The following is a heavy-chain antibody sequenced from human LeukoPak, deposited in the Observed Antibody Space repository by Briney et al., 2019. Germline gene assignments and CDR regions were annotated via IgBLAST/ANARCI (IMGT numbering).Heavy chain of an antibody. J-gene: IGHJ4*02. D-gene: IGHD3-22*01. CDR3: GRGVSSGLLDY. V-gene: IGHV3-33*01. CDR2: IWYDGSNK. Sequence: QPGRSLRLSCAASGFTFSSYGMHWVRQAPVKGLEWVAVIWYDGSNKYYADSVKGRFTISRDNSRNTLYLQMNSLRAEDTAVFYCGRGVSSGLLDYWGQGTLVTVSS. CDR1: GFTFSSYG.